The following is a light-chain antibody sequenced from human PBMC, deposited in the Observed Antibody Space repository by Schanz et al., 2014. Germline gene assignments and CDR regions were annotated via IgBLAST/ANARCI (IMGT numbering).Light chain of an antibody. V-gene: IGKV3-20*01. CDR3: QHYGSSPLT. CDR2: GAS. J-gene: IGKJ4*01. CDR1: QRVSSSY. Sequence: EIVLTQSPGTLSLSPGERATLSCRASQRVSSSYLAWYQQKPGQAPRLLIYGASSRATGIPDRFSGSGSGTDFTLTISGLESEDFAVYYCQHYGSSPLTFGGGTKVEIK.